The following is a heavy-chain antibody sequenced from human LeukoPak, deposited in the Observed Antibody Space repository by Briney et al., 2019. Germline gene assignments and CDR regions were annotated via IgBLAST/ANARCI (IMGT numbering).Heavy chain of an antibody. CDR3: ARRVGYYYYYYMDV. Sequence: ASVKVSCKASGYTFTGYYMHWVPQAPGQGLEWMGWINPNSGGTNYAQKFQGRVTMTRDTSISTAYMELSRLRSDDTAVYYCARRVGYYYYYYMDVWGKGTTVTVSS. J-gene: IGHJ6*03. V-gene: IGHV1-2*02. CDR1: GYTFTGYY. D-gene: IGHD1-26*01. CDR2: INPNSGGT.